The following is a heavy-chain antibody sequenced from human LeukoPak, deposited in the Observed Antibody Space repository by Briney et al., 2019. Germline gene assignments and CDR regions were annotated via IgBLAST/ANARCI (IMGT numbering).Heavy chain of an antibody. D-gene: IGHD4-17*01. V-gene: IGHV3-23*01. Sequence: GGSLRLSCAASGFTFSSYVMSWVRQAPGKGLEWVSSISDSGGNTDYADSVKGRFTISRGNSKNTLLLQMNSLRAEDTAVYYCAKDRQSGEYGDYDLDYWGQGTLVTVSS. CDR3: AKDRQSGEYGDYDLDY. CDR1: GFTFSSYV. CDR2: ISDSGGNT. J-gene: IGHJ4*02.